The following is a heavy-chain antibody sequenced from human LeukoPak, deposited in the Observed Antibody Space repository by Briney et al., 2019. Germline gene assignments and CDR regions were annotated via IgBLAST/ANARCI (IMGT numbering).Heavy chain of an antibody. CDR1: GYTFTSYG. CDR3: ARDTYYYDSSGYYRSPELDY. V-gene: IGHV1-18*01. CDR2: ISAYNGNT. Sequence: ASVKVSCKASGYTFTSYGISWVRQAPGQGLEWMGWISAYNGNTNYAQKLQGRVTMTTDTSTSTAYMELRSLRSDDTAVYYCARDTYYYDSSGYYRSPELDYWGQGTLVTVSS. D-gene: IGHD3-22*01. J-gene: IGHJ4*02.